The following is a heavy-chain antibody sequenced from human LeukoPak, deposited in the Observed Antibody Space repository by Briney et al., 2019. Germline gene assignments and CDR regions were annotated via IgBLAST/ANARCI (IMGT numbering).Heavy chain of an antibody. CDR3: AREGHYDTSGYSPLGF. D-gene: IGHD3-22*01. J-gene: IGHJ4*02. CDR2: IIPVFTNA. Sequence: SVKVSCKASGVTFITSGMNWVRQAPGQGLEWIGGIIPVFTNANYAQKFQGRLTITADESTSTAYMELSSLTSEDTAMYYCAREGHYDTSGYSPLGFWGQGTLVAVSS. V-gene: IGHV1-69*01. CDR1: GVTFITSG.